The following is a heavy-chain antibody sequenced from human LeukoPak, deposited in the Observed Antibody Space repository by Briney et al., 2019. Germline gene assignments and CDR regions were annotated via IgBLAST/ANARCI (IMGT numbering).Heavy chain of an antibody. CDR2: ISSSGSTI. J-gene: IGHJ4*02. CDR1: GFTFSSYE. V-gene: IGHV3-48*03. D-gene: IGHD6-13*01. CDR3: ARDTAYSSSWTWFDY. Sequence: SGGSLRLSCAASGFTFSSYEMNWVRQAPGKGLEWGSYISSSGSTIYYADSVKGRFTISRDNAKNSLYLQMNSLRAEDTAVYYCARDTAYSSSWTWFDYWGQGTLVTVSS.